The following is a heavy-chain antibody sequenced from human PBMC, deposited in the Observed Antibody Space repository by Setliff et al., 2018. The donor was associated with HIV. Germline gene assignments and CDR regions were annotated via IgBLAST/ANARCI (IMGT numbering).Heavy chain of an antibody. CDR2: IYDSGDI. Sequence: GGSLRLSCAASGFTFSTYGMYWVRQAPGKGPEWVSRIYDSGDIWYADSVRGRFTISRDNTKNSLYLQMNNLRAEDTAVYYCVRDYMWAFDYWGQGTLVTVSS. CDR3: VRDYMWAFDY. J-gene: IGHJ4*02. D-gene: IGHD1-26*01. V-gene: IGHV3-21*05. CDR1: GFTFSTYG.